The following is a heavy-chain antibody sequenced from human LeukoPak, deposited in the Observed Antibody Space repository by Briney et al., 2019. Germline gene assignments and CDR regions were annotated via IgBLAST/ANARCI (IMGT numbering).Heavy chain of an antibody. J-gene: IGHJ4*02. V-gene: IGHV4-4*07. CDR1: NGSISIYY. D-gene: IGHD4-17*01. CDR2: ISASGST. Sequence: SETLSLTCTVSNGSISIYYWSWVRQPAGKGLEWIGRISASGSTNYNPSLKSRVPMSVDTSKNQFSLKLSSVTAADTAVYYCAREITVTRPFDYWGQGTLVTVSS. CDR3: AREITVTRPFDY.